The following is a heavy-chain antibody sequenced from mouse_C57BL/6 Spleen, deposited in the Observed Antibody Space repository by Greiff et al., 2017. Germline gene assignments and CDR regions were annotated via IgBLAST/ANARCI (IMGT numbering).Heavy chain of an antibody. J-gene: IGHJ2*01. Sequence: QVQLQQPGAELVMPGASVKLSCKASGYTFTSYWMHWVKQRPGQGLEWIGEIDPSDSYTNYNQKFKGKSTLTVDKSSSTAYMQLSSLTSEDSAVYYCARSRDGYPDYWGQGTTLTVSS. CDR3: ARSRDGYPDY. CDR2: IDPSDSYT. D-gene: IGHD2-3*01. V-gene: IGHV1-69*01. CDR1: GYTFTSYW.